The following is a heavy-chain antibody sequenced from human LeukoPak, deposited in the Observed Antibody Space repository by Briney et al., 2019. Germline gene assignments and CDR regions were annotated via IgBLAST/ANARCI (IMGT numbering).Heavy chain of an antibody. CDR2: INSDESTI. D-gene: IGHD3-3*01. V-gene: IGHV3-74*01. Sequence: GGSLRLSCAASGFTFSRHWMHWVRQAPGKGLVWVSRINSDESTIDYADSVKGRFTISRDNVKNTVYLQMNSLRAEDTAVYYCIRALSGYDDYWGPGTLVTVSS. J-gene: IGHJ4*02. CDR1: GFTFSRHW. CDR3: IRALSGYDDY.